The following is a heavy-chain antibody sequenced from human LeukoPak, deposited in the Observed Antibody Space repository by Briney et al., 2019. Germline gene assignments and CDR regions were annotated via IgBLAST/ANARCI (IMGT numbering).Heavy chain of an antibody. V-gene: IGHV4-59*12. J-gene: IGHJ3*02. CDR1: GASINNNF. D-gene: IGHD6-13*01. CDR2: IYSSGGA. CDR3: ARDQSVRLLQTSSTYFKHVFAI. Sequence: SETLSLTCTVSGASINNNFWTWIRQPPGKGLEWIGYIYSSGGANYNPSLKSRVTISLDTTKNQFSLKLSSVTAADTAVYYCARDQSVRLLQTSSTYFKHVFAIWGQGSMVTVSS.